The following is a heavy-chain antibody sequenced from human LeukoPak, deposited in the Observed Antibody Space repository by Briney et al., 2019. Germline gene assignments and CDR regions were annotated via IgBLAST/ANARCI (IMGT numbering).Heavy chain of an antibody. CDR3: ARGDWFDP. D-gene: IGHD2-21*01. CDR2: VSGYNGNT. CDR1: GYTFTSYD. J-gene: IGHJ5*02. V-gene: IGHV1-18*01. Sequence: ASVKVSCKASGYTFTSYDINWVRQAPGQGLEWMGWVSGYNGNTNYARKFEGRVAMTTDTSSSTAYMELRNLRSDDTAIYYCARGDWFDPWGQGTLVTVSS.